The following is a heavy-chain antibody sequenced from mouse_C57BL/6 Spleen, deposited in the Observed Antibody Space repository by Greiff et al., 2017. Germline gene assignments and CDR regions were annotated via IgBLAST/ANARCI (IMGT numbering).Heavy chain of an antibody. J-gene: IGHJ1*03. Sequence: QVQLKQPGAELVKPGASVKLSCKASGYTFTSYWMHWVKQRPGQGLEWIGMIHPNSGSTNYNEKFKSKATLTVDKSSSTAYMQLSSLTSEDSAVYYCARSDGSIFYWYFDVWGTGTTVTVSS. CDR1: GYTFTSYW. CDR2: IHPNSGST. CDR3: ARSDGSIFYWYFDV. V-gene: IGHV1-64*01. D-gene: IGHD1-1*01.